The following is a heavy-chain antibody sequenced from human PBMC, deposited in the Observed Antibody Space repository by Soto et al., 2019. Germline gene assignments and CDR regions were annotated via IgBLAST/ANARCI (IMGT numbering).Heavy chain of an antibody. D-gene: IGHD4-4*01. CDR1: GFTFDDFA. V-gene: IGHV3-49*03. CDR2: IRSEAYGETT. Sequence: GGSLRLSCTASGFTFDDFAMSWFRQAPGKGLEWVGFIRSEAYGETTECAASVKGRFTISRDDSKSIAYLQMYSLKTEDTAVYYCSRSLTTITYNWFDPWGQGALVTVSS. J-gene: IGHJ5*02. CDR3: SRSLTTITYNWFDP.